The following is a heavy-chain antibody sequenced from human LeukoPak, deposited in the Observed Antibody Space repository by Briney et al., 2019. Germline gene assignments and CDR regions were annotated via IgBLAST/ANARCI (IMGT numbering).Heavy chain of an antibody. V-gene: IGHV1-2*02. Sequence: ASVKVSCKSSVFTFTFDYLHAVRRAPGQGLEWMGWINPNSGGTNYAQKFQGGVTMTRDTSISTAYMERSRLRSDDTAVYYCARGRVIAVARTRWFDPCGQGTLVTVSS. CDR3: ARGRVIAVARTRWFDP. J-gene: IGHJ5*02. CDR1: VFTFTFDY. CDR2: INPNSGGT. D-gene: IGHD6-19*01.